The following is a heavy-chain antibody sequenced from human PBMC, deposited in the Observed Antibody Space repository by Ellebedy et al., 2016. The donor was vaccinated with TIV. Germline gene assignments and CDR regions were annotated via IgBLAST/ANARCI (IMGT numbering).Heavy chain of an antibody. CDR1: GFTFSSYA. J-gene: IGHJ4*02. CDR2: ITYSGGST. D-gene: IGHD6-6*01. Sequence: PGGSLRLSCAASGFTFSSYAMTWVRQARGKGLEWVSAITYSGGSTYYADSVKGRFTLSRDNSKNTLYLQMNSLRAEDTAVYYCAKVAAGPGGVWVFDYWGQGTLVTVSS. CDR3: AKVAAGPGGVWVFDY. V-gene: IGHV3-23*01.